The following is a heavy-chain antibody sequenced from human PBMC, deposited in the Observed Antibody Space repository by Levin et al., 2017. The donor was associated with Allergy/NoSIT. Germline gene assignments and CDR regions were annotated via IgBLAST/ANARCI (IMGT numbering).Heavy chain of an antibody. CDR1: GITVSSHY. CDR3: TRSRDCSGGACYRGVCDY. CDR2: IYSGGTT. D-gene: IGHD2-15*01. Sequence: PGGSLRLSCAASGITVSSHYMSWVRQAPGRGLEWVSSIYSGGTTYYADSVKGRFTISRDNSKSTLYLQMNTLRVEDTAVYYCTRSRDCSGGACYRGVCDYWGQGILVTV. V-gene: IGHV3-66*01. J-gene: IGHJ4*02.